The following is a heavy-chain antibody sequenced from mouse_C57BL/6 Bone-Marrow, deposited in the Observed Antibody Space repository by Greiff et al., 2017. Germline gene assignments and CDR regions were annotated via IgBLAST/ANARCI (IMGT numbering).Heavy chain of an antibody. J-gene: IGHJ3*01. V-gene: IGHV1-81*01. D-gene: IGHD2-4*01. CDR3: AREDYDYDDWFAY. CDR2: IYPRSGNT. CDR1: GYTFTSYG. Sequence: VQVVESGAELARPGASVKLSCKASGYTFTSYGISWVKQRTGQGLEWIGEIYPRSGNTYYNEKFKGKATLTADKSSSTAYMELRSLTSEDSAVYFCAREDYDYDDWFAYWGQGTLVTVSA.